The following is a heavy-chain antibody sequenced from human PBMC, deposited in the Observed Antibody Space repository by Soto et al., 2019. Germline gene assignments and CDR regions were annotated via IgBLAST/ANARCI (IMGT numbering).Heavy chain of an antibody. CDR3: ARDGTRTGYS. CDR1: GVSVTSYT. J-gene: IGHJ4*02. Sequence: SETLSLTCSVSGVSVTSYTWSWVRQPANKGLEWIGRVFSSVSATYNPSLKSRVSISMDTAENRISLKLDSVTAADAVVYFCARDGTRTGYSWGPRTPVTVS. V-gene: IGHV4-4*07. CDR2: VFSSVSA. D-gene: IGHD3-9*01.